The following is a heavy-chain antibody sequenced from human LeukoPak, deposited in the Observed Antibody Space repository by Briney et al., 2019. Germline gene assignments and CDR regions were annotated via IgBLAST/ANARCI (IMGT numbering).Heavy chain of an antibody. V-gene: IGHV1-2*02. Sequence: ASVKVSCKASGYTFTGYYMHWVRQAPGQGLEWVGWINPVSGGTNYAQKFQGRVTMTRDTSITTGYMELSSLRSDDTALYYCGRGVAAAGTIGYWGQGTLVTVSS. CDR2: INPVSGGT. CDR1: GYTFTGYY. D-gene: IGHD6-13*01. CDR3: GRGVAAAGTIGY. J-gene: IGHJ4*02.